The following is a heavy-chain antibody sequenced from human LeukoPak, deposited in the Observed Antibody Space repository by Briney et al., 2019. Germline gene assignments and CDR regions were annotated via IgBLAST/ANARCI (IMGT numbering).Heavy chain of an antibody. CDR3: AKEERAYIYGQTLYYFDY. Sequence: PGGSLRLSCAASGFTFRGYAMSWVRQAPGKGLEWVSAISGSGGSTYYADSVKGRFTISRDNSKNTLYLQMNSLRAEDTAGYYCAKEERAYIYGQTLYYFDYWGQGTLVTVSS. D-gene: IGHD5-18*01. V-gene: IGHV3-23*01. CDR1: GFTFRGYA. CDR2: ISGSGGST. J-gene: IGHJ4*02.